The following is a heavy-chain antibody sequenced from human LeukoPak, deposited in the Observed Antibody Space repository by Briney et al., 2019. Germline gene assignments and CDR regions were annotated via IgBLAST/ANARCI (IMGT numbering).Heavy chain of an antibody. D-gene: IGHD4/OR15-4a*01. CDR3: ASPHGASYYYFDY. V-gene: IGHV3-53*01. J-gene: IGHJ4*02. CDR1: GFTFSSYS. Sequence: GGPLRLSCAASGFTFSSYSMNWVRQAPGKGLEWVSVIYSGGRTFYADSVKGRFTISRDNSKNTLYLQMNSLRAEDTAVYYCASPHGASYYYFDYWGQGTLVTVSS. CDR2: IYSGGRT.